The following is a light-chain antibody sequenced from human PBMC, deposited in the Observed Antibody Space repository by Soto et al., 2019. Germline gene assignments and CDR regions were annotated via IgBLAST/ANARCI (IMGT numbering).Light chain of an antibody. CDR1: SSSIGAGYD. Sequence: QSALTQPPSVSGAPGQRVAISCTGTSSSIGAGYDVHWYQQHPGTAPKLLIYGNNNRPLGVPDRFSGSKSGTSASLAITGLQAEDEADYYCQSYDTSLSGSGVFGGGTKVTVL. J-gene: IGLJ2*01. CDR2: GNN. V-gene: IGLV1-40*01. CDR3: QSYDTSLSGSGV.